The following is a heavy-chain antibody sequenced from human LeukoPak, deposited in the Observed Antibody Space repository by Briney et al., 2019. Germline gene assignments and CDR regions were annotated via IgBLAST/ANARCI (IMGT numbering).Heavy chain of an antibody. V-gene: IGHV4-34*01. J-gene: IGHJ5*02. CDR1: GGSFSGYY. CDR3: ARRIQRVGFDP. Sequence: ASETLSLTCAVYGGSFSGYYWSWIRQPPGKGLEWIGEINHSGSTNYNPSLKSRVTISVDTSKNQFSLKLSSVTAADTAVYYCARRIQRVGFDPWGQGTLVTVSS. CDR2: INHSGST. D-gene: IGHD5-18*01.